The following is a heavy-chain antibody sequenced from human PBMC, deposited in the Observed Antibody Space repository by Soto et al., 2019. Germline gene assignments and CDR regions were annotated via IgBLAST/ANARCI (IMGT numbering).Heavy chain of an antibody. CDR1: GGSISSSSYY. Sequence: SSETLSLTCTVSGGSISSSSYYWGWIRQPPGKGLEWIGSIYYSGSTYYNPSLKSRVTISVDTSKNQFSLKLSSVTAADTAVYYCESGYSSFTYYYYYGMDVWGQGTTVTVSS. D-gene: IGHD6-13*01. J-gene: IGHJ6*02. CDR3: ESGYSSFTYYYYYGMDV. V-gene: IGHV4-39*01. CDR2: IYYSGST.